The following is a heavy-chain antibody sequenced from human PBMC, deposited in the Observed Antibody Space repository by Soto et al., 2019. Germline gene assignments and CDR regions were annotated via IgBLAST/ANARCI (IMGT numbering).Heavy chain of an antibody. D-gene: IGHD1-26*01. V-gene: IGHV1-18*04. Sequence: ASVKVSCKASGYTFTNYGISWVRQAPAQGLECMGWISGYNGDTNYAQKFQGRVTMTTDKSTSTAYMELRSLRSDDTAVYYCAGDRRELRTDLYTAWEVWGDGKTVSAS. CDR2: ISGYNGDT. CDR1: GYTFTNYG. CDR3: AGDRRELRTDLYTAWEV. J-gene: IGHJ6*02.